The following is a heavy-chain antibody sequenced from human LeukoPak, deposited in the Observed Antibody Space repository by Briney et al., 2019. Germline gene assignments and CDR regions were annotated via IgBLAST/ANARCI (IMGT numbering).Heavy chain of an antibody. Sequence: PGGSLRLSCAASGFTFSSYWMSWVRQAPGKGLEWVANIKQDGSAKYYVDSVKGRFTISRDNAKNTLYLQMNRLRAEDTAVYYCARDSHYYDSSGYSDYWGQGPLVTVSS. CDR3: ARDSHYYDSSGYSDY. CDR2: IKQDGSAK. V-gene: IGHV3-7*01. CDR1: GFTFSSYW. J-gene: IGHJ4*02. D-gene: IGHD3-22*01.